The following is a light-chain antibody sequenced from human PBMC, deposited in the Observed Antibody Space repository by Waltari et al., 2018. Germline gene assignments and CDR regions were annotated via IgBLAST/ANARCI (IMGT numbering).Light chain of an antibody. Sequence: EIVLTQSPGTLSLSPGEGATLSCSASQSFSSSYLGWYQQKPGQPPRLLIYGASTRATNTPDRFSGSGYGTDFTLTISRLEPEDFAVYYCQHYGSPPWPFGQGTKVEIK. J-gene: IGKJ1*01. CDR1: QSFSSSY. CDR2: GAS. V-gene: IGKV3-20*01. CDR3: QHYGSPPWP.